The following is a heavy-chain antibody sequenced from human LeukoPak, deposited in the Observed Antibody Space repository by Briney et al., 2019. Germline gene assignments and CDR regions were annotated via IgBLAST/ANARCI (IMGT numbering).Heavy chain of an antibody. CDR3: TREGYSSGHAGSFDI. CDR1: GFTFSNSI. CDR2: ISHDGSNK. V-gene: IGHV3-30*03. D-gene: IGHD3-22*01. Sequence: GGSLRLSCAASGFTFSNSIFHWVRQAPGKGLERVALISHDGSNKQYADSVKGRLTISRDDSERTVYLDVDSLRTEDTAIFYCTREGYSSGHAGSFDIWGQGTMVTVSS. J-gene: IGHJ3*02.